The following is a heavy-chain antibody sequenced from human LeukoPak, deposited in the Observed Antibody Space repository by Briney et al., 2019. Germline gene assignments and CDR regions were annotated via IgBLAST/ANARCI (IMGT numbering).Heavy chain of an antibody. CDR3: AKDENIVATTDFDY. D-gene: IGHD5-12*01. CDR2: ISGSGGSI. J-gene: IGHJ4*02. CDR1: GFTFNSYA. V-gene: IGHV3-23*01. Sequence: PGGSLRLSCAASGFTFNSYAMSWVRQAPGKGLEWVSAISGSGGSIYYAESVKGRFTISRDNSKNTLYLQMNSLRAEDTAVYYCAKDENIVATTDFDYWGQGTLVTVSS.